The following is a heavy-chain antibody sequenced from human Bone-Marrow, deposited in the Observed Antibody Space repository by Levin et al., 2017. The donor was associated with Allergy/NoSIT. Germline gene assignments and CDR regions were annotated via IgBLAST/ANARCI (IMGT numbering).Heavy chain of an antibody. Sequence: GESLKISCAASGFTFSSYAMSWVRQAPGKGLEWVSGIRGSGVGTYYADSVKGRFTISRDNSKNTLYLQMNSLRAEDTSVYYCARDRVTTNWYFDLWSRGTLVTVSS. CDR1: GFTFSSYA. CDR2: IRGSGVGT. J-gene: IGHJ2*01. V-gene: IGHV3-23*01. CDR3: ARDRVTTNWYFDL. D-gene: IGHD4-17*01.